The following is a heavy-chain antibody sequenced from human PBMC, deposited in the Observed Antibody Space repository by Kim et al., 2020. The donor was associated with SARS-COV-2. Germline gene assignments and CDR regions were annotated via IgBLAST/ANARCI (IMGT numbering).Heavy chain of an antibody. CDR1: GFTFSSYG. V-gene: IGHV3-33*05. J-gene: IGHJ6*02. D-gene: IGHD3-10*01. CDR3: ARDSPMVRGVIHYYYGMDV. Sequence: GGSLRLSCAASGFTFSSYGMHWVRQAPGKGLEWVAVISYDGSNKYYADSVKGRFTISRDNSKNTLYLQMNSLRAEDTAVYYCARDSPMVRGVIHYYYGMDVWGQGTTVTVSS. CDR2: ISYDGSNK.